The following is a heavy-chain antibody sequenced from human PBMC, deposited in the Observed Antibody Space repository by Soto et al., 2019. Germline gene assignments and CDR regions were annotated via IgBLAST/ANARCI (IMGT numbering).Heavy chain of an antibody. CDR3: ARGDGRYPYGMDV. CDR2: IYYSGNT. Sequence: QVQLQESGPGLVKPSETLSLSCTVSGGSISRGAHYWSWIRQHPGKGLEWIGYIYYSGNTYFNPSLKSRATISIDMSKSQFTLEVNSVTAADTAVYYCARGDGRYPYGMDVWGQGTTVTVSS. J-gene: IGHJ6*02. V-gene: IGHV4-31*03. D-gene: IGHD1-20*01. CDR1: GGSISRGAHY.